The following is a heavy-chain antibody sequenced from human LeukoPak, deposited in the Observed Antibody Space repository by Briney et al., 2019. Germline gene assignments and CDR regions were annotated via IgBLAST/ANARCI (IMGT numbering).Heavy chain of an antibody. D-gene: IGHD1/OR15-1a*01. J-gene: IGHJ4*02. CDR2: IEHDGSEI. CDR3: ARAGWSNGPLFDY. Sequence: GGSLRLSCAASGXSFSDYKMTWVRQAPGKGQEWVANIEHDGSEIYYVDSVKGRFTISRDNAKSSLYLQMDSLRAEDTAVYYCARAGWSNGPLFDYWGQGTLVTVSS. V-gene: IGHV3-7*04. CDR1: GXSFSDYK.